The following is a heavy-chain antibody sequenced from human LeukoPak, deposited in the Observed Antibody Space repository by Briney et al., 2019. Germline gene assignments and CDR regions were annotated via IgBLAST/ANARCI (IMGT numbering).Heavy chain of an antibody. J-gene: IGHJ5*02. CDR2: TRNKASSYTT. CDR1: GFTFSDHY. V-gene: IGHV3-72*01. Sequence: GGFLRLSCAASGFTFSDHYMDWVRQAPGKGLEWVGRTRNKASSYTTEYAASVKGRFTISRDDSKNSLYLQMNSLKTEDTAVYYCARDSGYSSGWAWFDPWGQGTLVTVSS. CDR3: ARDSGYSSGWAWFDP. D-gene: IGHD6-19*01.